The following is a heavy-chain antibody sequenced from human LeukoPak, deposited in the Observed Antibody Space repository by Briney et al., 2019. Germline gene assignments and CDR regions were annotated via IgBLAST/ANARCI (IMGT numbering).Heavy chain of an antibody. CDR1: GGSISSYY. J-gene: IGHJ4*02. CDR3: ARDGLQQFGRHYFDY. CDR2: IFDSGSA. V-gene: IGHV4-59*01. Sequence: SSETLSLTGTVSGGSISSYYWSWIRQPPGKGLEWIGYIFDSGSADYNPSLRSRVTITMAASLNQFFLDLTSVTAADTAVYYCARDGLQQFGRHYFDYWGQGTLVTVSS. D-gene: IGHD6-13*01.